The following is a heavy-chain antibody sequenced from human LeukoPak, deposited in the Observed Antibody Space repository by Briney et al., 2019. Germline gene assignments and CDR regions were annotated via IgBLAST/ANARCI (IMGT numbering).Heavy chain of an antibody. J-gene: IGHJ4*02. V-gene: IGHV4-59*01. CDR3: ARVYQSAEYYFDY. Sequence: PSETLSLTCTVSCVSIDSYYWSWIRQPPGKGLEWLGYIYYTGSTEYHPSLKSRVNISLDTSKNQFSLKLTSVPAADTAVYYCARVYQSAEYYFDYWGQGNLVSVSS. D-gene: IGHD2-2*01. CDR2: IYYTGST. CDR1: CVSIDSYY.